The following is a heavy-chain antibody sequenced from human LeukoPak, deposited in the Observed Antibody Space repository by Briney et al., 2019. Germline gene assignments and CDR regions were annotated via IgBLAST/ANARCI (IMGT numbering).Heavy chain of an antibody. J-gene: IGHJ4*02. CDR3: ARDIFPYCGGDCYVDY. Sequence: ASVKVSCKASGYTFTGYYMHWMRQAPGQGLEWMGWINPNSGGTNYAQKFQGRVTVTRDTSISTAYMELSRLRSDDTAVYYCARDIFPYCGGDCYVDYWGQGTLVTVSS. CDR1: GYTFTGYY. CDR2: INPNSGGT. D-gene: IGHD2-21*02. V-gene: IGHV1-2*02.